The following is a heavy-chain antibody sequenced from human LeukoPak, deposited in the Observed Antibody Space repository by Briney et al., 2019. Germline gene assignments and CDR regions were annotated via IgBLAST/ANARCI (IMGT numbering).Heavy chain of an antibody. CDR1: GYTFIGYY. J-gene: IGHJ4*02. Sequence: GASVKVSCKASGYTFIGYYMYWVRQAPGQGLEWMGWINPNSGGTNYAQKFQGRVTMTRDTSINTAYMELSRLRSDDTAVYFCARVVFYDILTGYSYYFDYWGQGTLVTVSS. V-gene: IGHV1-2*02. CDR3: ARVVFYDILTGYSYYFDY. D-gene: IGHD3-9*01. CDR2: INPNSGGT.